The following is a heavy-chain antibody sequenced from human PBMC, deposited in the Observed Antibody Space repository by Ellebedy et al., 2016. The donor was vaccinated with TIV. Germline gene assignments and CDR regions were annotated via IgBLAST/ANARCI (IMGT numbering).Heavy chain of an antibody. CDR3: ARGLLYYDFWSGYYKGAGDYYYGMDV. J-gene: IGHJ6*02. CDR2: IYYSGST. Sequence: MPSETLSLTCTVSGDSISSYYWSWIRQPPGKGLEWIGYIYYSGSTNYNPSPKSRVTISVDTSKNQFSLKLSSVTAADTAVYYCARGLLYYDFWSGYYKGAGDYYYGMDVWGQGTTVTVSS. CDR1: GDSISSYY. V-gene: IGHV4-59*01. D-gene: IGHD3-3*01.